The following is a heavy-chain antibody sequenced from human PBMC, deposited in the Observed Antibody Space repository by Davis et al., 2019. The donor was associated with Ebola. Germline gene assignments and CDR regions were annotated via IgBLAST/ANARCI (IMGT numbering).Heavy chain of an antibody. CDR2: INPNSGGT. V-gene: IGHV1-2*02. CDR1: GYTFTGYY. D-gene: IGHD6-19*01. Sequence: ASVKVSCKASGYTFTGYYMHWVRQAPGQGLEWMGWINPNSGGTNYAQKFQGRVTMTRDTSISTAYMELSRLRSDDTAVYYCARDGGGYSSGWGPSYYFDYWGQGTLVTVSS. J-gene: IGHJ4*02. CDR3: ARDGGGYSSGWGPSYYFDY.